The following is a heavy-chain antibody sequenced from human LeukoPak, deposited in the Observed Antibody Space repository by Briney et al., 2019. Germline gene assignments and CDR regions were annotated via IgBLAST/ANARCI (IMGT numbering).Heavy chain of an antibody. D-gene: IGHD3-10*01. Sequence: SETLSLTCAVYGGSFSGFYRSWIRQPPGKGLEWIGEINHSGSTNYNPSLKSRVTISVDTSKNQFSLKLSSVTAADTAVYYCARRTMVRVFDYWGQGTLVTVSS. V-gene: IGHV4-34*01. CDR3: ARRTMVRVFDY. CDR2: INHSGST. J-gene: IGHJ4*02. CDR1: GGSFSGFY.